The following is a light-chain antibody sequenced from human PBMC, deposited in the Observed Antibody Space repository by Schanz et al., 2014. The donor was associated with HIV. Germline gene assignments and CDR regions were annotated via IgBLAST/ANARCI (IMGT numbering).Light chain of an antibody. CDR2: DVS. J-gene: IGLJ3*02. V-gene: IGLV2-14*03. CDR1: SSDVGGYNF. CDR3: QAYDSSLSGLV. Sequence: QSVLTQPASVSGSPGQSITISCTGTSSDVGGYNFVSWYQQHPGKAPKLMIYDVSNRPSGASNRFSGSKSGNTASLTISGLQAEDEAEYYCQAYDSSLSGLVFGGGTKLTVL.